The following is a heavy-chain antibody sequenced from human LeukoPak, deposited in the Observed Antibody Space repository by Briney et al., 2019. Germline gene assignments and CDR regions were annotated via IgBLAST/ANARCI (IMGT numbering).Heavy chain of an antibody. CDR2: IIPIFGTA. D-gene: IGHD3-22*01. CDR3: AREPVAYYYDSSGYEGHY. V-gene: IGHV1-69*05. CDR1: GGTFSSYA. J-gene: IGHJ4*02. Sequence: SVKVSCKASGGTFSSYAISWVRQAPGQGLEWMGGIIPIFGTANYAQKFQGRVTITTDESTSTAYMELSSLRSEDTAVYSCAREPVAYYYDSSGYEGHYWGQGTLVTVSS.